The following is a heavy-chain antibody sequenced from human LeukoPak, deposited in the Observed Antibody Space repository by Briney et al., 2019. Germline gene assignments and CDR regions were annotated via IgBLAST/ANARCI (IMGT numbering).Heavy chain of an antibody. Sequence: GGSLRLSCAASGFTFSSYAMSWVRQAPGKGLEWVSAISGSGGSTYYADSVKGRLTISRDNSKNTLYLQMNSLRAEDTAVYYCARDRYCSSTSCYTRGNFDYWGQGTLVTVSS. J-gene: IGHJ4*02. V-gene: IGHV3-23*01. D-gene: IGHD2-2*02. CDR2: ISGSGGST. CDR3: ARDRYCSSTSCYTRGNFDY. CDR1: GFTFSSYA.